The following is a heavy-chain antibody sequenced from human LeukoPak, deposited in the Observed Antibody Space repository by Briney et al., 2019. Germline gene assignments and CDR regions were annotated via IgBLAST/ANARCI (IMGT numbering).Heavy chain of an antibody. CDR2: IFYSGRT. CDR3: ARHRRSSSWYWFDP. D-gene: IGHD6-13*01. Sequence: SETLSLTCTGSGGSISSYYWSWIRQPPGKGLEWIGYIFYSGRTSYNPSLKSRVTLSVDTSKNCFSLRLTSVTAADTAVYYCARHRRSSSWYWFDPWGQGTLVTVSS. CDR1: GGSISSYY. J-gene: IGHJ5*02. V-gene: IGHV4-59*01.